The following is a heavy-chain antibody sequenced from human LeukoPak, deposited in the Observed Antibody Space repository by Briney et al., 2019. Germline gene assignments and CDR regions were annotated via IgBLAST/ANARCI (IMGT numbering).Heavy chain of an antibody. V-gene: IGHV1-8*01. D-gene: IGHD3-10*01. Sequence: GASVKVSCKASVYTFTSYDINWVRQATGQGLEWMGWMNPNSGNTGYPQKFQGGVTMTRNTSISTAYMELSSLRSEDTAVYYCARVDRGAFDIWGPGTMVTVSS. CDR2: MNPNSGNT. CDR1: VYTFTSYD. CDR3: ARVDRGAFDI. J-gene: IGHJ3*02.